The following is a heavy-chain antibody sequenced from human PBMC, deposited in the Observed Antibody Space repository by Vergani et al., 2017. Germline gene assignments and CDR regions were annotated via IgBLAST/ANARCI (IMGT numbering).Heavy chain of an antibody. Sequence: QLQLQESGPGLVKPSETLSLTCTVSGGSISSSSYYWSWIRQPPGKGLEWIGYIYYSGSTNYNPSLKSRVTISVDTSKNQFSLKLSSVTAADTAVYYCARVHSSGYTYGMDVWGQGTTVTVSS. V-gene: IGHV4-61*01. D-gene: IGHD3-22*01. CDR3: ARVHSSGYTYGMDV. CDR1: GGSISSSSYY. J-gene: IGHJ6*02. CDR2: IYYSGST.